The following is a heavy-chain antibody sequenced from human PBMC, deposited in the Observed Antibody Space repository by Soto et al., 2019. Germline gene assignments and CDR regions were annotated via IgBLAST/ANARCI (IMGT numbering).Heavy chain of an antibody. CDR2: IYYSGST. Sequence: SETLSLTCTVSGGSISSSSYYWGWIRQPPGKGLEWIGSIYYSGSTYYNPSLKSRVTISVDTSKNQFSLKLSSVTAADTAVYYCARRVEMATIDGRFAYWAQGTLVTVS. V-gene: IGHV4-39*01. CDR1: GGSISSSSYY. CDR3: ARRVEMATIDGRFAY. D-gene: IGHD2-21*01. J-gene: IGHJ4*02.